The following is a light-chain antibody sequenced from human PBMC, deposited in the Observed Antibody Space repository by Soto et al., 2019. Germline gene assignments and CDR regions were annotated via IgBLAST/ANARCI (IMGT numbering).Light chain of an antibody. J-gene: IGKJ5*01. V-gene: IGKV3-15*01. Sequence: EIVMTQSPATLSVAPAERATLSCRASQSVSSNLAWYQQKPGQAPRLLIYGAAPRATGIPARFSGSGSGTEFTLTTTSLTSEDFEVYYCQQYNNWPPITFGQGTRLEIK. CDR1: QSVSSN. CDR3: QQYNNWPPIT. CDR2: GAA.